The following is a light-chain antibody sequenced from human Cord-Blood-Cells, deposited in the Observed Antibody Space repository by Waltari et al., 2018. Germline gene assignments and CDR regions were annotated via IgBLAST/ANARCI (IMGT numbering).Light chain of an antibody. J-gene: IGKJ4*01. CDR2: AAY. Sequence: EIVLTQSPATLSLSPGERATLSCRASQSVSSYLAWYQQKPGKAPRLLIYAAYNRATGSPARFSGSGSGTDFTLTISSLEPEDFAVYYCQQRSNWPLTFGGGTKVEIK. CDR1: QSVSSY. V-gene: IGKV3-11*01. CDR3: QQRSNWPLT.